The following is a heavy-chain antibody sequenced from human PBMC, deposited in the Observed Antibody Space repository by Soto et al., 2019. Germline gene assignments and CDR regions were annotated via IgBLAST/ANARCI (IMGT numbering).Heavy chain of an antibody. Sequence: GGSLRLSCAASGFTFSSYAMHWVRQAPGKGLEWVAVISYDGSNKYYADSVKGRFTISRDNSKNTLYLQMNSLRAEDTAVYYCAREERITIFGVARRWFDPWGQGTLVTVSS. CDR2: ISYDGSNK. J-gene: IGHJ5*02. D-gene: IGHD3-3*01. CDR1: GFTFSSYA. V-gene: IGHV3-30-3*01. CDR3: AREERITIFGVARRWFDP.